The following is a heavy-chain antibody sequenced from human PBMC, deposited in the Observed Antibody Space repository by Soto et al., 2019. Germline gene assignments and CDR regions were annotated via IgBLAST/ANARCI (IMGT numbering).Heavy chain of an antibody. V-gene: IGHV3-21*01. CDR3: ARDLFMGALPSGPFDP. J-gene: IGHJ5*02. Sequence: GGSLRLSCAASGFTFSSYSMNWVRQAPGKGLEWVSSISSSSSYIYYADSVKGRFTISRDNAKNSLYLQMNSLRAEDTAVYYCARDLFMGALPSGPFDPWGQGTLVTVSS. D-gene: IGHD1-26*01. CDR2: ISSSSSYI. CDR1: GFTFSSYS.